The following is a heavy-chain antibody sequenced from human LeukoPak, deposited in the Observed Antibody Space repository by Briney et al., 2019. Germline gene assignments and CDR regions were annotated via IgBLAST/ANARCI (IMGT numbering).Heavy chain of an antibody. CDR1: SYIFSSFG. CDR2: ISADNGNT. CDR3: ARSGSKARAAAGSTYYYYYMDV. J-gene: IGHJ6*03. D-gene: IGHD6-13*01. V-gene: IGHV1-18*01. Sequence: ASVKVSCKSSSYIFSSFGVTWVRQAPGQGLEWMGWISADNGNTNYAQKFQGRVSLTTDTSTSTAYMELRSLRSDDTAVYYCARSGSKARAAAGSTYYYYYMDVWGKGTTVTVSS.